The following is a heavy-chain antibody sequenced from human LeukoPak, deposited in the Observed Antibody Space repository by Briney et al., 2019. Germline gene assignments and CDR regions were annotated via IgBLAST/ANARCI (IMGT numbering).Heavy chain of an antibody. J-gene: IGHJ4*02. CDR3: ARDSSRVSDGYNSFGDY. Sequence: ASVKVSCKASGYTFTSYDINWVRQATGQGLEWMGWINTNTGNPTYAQGFTGRFVFSLDTSVSTAYLQISSLKAEDTAVYYCARDSSRVSDGYNSFGDYWGQGTLVTVSS. D-gene: IGHD5-24*01. CDR2: INTNTGNP. CDR1: GYTFTSYD. V-gene: IGHV7-4-1*02.